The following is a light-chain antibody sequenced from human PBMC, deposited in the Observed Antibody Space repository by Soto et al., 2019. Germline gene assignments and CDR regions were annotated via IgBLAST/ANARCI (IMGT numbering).Light chain of an antibody. J-gene: IGLJ2*01. CDR1: SSDVGVYDY. V-gene: IGLV2-14*03. CDR2: DVS. Sequence: QSVLTQPASVSGSPGQSITISCTGTSSDVGVYDYVSWYQQHPGKAPKLLIYDVSNRPAGISNHFSGSKSGNTAPLTISGLQAEDEADYYCSSYTTSATRVFGGGTKVTVL. CDR3: SSYTTSATRV.